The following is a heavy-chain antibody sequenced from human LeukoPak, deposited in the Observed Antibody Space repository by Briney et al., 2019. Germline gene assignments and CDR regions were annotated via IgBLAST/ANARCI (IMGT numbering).Heavy chain of an antibody. D-gene: IGHD4-23*01. Sequence: GASVKVSCKASGGTFSSYAISWVRQALGQGLEWMGGIIPIFGTANYAQKFQGRVTITTDESTSTAYMELSSLRSEDTAVYYCASLLRSVVPQSAWGQGTLVTVSS. CDR2: IIPIFGTA. V-gene: IGHV1-69*05. J-gene: IGHJ5*02. CDR3: ASLLRSVVPQSA. CDR1: GGTFSSYA.